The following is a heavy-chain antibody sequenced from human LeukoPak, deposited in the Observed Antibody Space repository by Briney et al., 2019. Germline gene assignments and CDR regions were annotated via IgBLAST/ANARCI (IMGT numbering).Heavy chain of an antibody. Sequence: GGSLRLSCAASGFTFSRYSMSWVRQAPGKGLEWVANIKKDGSEKYYVDSVKGRFTISRDNAKKSLYLQMNSLGAEDTAVYYCARHLSGITGYTYGRGIDYWGQGTLLTVSS. J-gene: IGHJ4*02. CDR1: GFTFSRYS. V-gene: IGHV3-7*01. D-gene: IGHD5-18*01. CDR2: IKKDGSEK. CDR3: ARHLSGITGYTYGRGIDY.